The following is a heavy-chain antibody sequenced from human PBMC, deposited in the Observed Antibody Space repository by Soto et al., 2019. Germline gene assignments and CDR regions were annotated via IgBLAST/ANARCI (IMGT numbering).Heavy chain of an antibody. D-gene: IGHD1-26*01. CDR2: IYYSGST. V-gene: IGHV4-39*01. CDR1: GDSITSSSYY. Sequence: SETLSLTCTFSGDSITSSSYYWGWIRQPPGKGLEWIGSIYYSGSTYYNPSLKSRVTISVDTSKNQFSLKLSSVTAADTAVYYCATQEVGGSYVYTFDPWGQGTLVTVS. CDR3: ATQEVGGSYVYTFDP. J-gene: IGHJ5*02.